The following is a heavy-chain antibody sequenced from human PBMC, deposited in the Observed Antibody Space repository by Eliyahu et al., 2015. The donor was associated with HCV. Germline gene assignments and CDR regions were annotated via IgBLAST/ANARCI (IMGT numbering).Heavy chain of an antibody. D-gene: IGHD3-22*01. Sequence: EVQLVESGGGLVRPGGSLXLSCAASGFXFTTXXXXWVRQAPGKGLEWVSSISSSSTYIYYADSVKGRFTISRDNAKNSLYLQMNSLRAEDTAVYYCASNYYDSSGYYGVGYGMDVWGQGTTVAVSS. J-gene: IGHJ6*02. CDR3: ASNYYDSSGYYGVGYGMDV. V-gene: IGHV3-21*01. CDR1: GFXFTTXX. CDR2: ISSSSTYI.